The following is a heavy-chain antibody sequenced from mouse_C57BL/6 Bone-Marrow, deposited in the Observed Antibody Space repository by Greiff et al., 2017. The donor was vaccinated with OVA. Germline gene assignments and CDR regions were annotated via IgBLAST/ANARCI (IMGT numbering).Heavy chain of an antibody. D-gene: IGHD1-1*01. CDR2: INYDGSST. J-gene: IGHJ4*01. CDR3: ARDLRYYGSLYAMDY. Sequence: EVMLVESEGGLVQPGSSMKLSCTASGFTFSDYYMAWVRQVPEKGLEWVANINYDGSSTYYLDSLKSRFIISRDNAKNILYLQMSSLKSEDTATYYCARDLRYYGSLYAMDYWGQGTSVTVSS. V-gene: IGHV5-16*01. CDR1: GFTFSDYY.